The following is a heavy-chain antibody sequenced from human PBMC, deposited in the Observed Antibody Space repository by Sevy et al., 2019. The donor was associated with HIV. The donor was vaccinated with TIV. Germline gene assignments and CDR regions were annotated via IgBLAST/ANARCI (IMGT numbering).Heavy chain of an antibody. Sequence: GGSLRLSCAASGFTFSSYGMHWVRQAPGKGLEWVAVIWYDGSNKYYADSVKGRFTISRDNSKNTLYLQRNSLKAEDTAVYYCARDPPKAYYYDSSGYYPSDNDYYYYGMDVWGQGTTVTVSS. J-gene: IGHJ6*02. V-gene: IGHV3-33*01. D-gene: IGHD3-22*01. CDR2: IWYDGSNK. CDR1: GFTFSSYG. CDR3: ARDPPKAYYYDSSGYYPSDNDYYYYGMDV.